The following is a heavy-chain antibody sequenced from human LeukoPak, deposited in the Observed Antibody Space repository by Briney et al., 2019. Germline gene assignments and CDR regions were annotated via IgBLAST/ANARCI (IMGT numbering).Heavy chain of an antibody. J-gene: IGHJ4*02. CDR1: GGSISSGDYY. CDR3: ARGRSVTKWKYYFDY. CDR2: IYYSGST. D-gene: IGHD4-17*01. Sequence: SETLSLTCTVSGGSISSGDYYWGWIRQPPGKGLEWIGYIYYSGSTYYNPSLKSRVTISVDTSKNQFSLKLSSVTAADTAVYYCARGRSVTKWKYYFDYWGQGTLVTVSS. V-gene: IGHV4-30-4*01.